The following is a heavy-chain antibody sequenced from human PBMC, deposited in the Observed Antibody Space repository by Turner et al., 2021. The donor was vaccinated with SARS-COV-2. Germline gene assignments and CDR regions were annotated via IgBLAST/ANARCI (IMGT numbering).Heavy chain of an antibody. D-gene: IGHD1-7*01. J-gene: IGHJ4*02. CDR2: FNTEDGEP. Sequence: QVHLLQSGAEVKTPGASVKFSCKVSGYTLSELSIHWVRQAPGKGPEWMGGFNTEDGEPIYAQMFQGRVSLTEDTSTETLYMELSSLRSEDTAVYYCATSWELPDAYFDSWGQGTLVTVSS. CDR1: GYTLSELS. CDR3: ATSWELPDAYFDS. V-gene: IGHV1-24*01.